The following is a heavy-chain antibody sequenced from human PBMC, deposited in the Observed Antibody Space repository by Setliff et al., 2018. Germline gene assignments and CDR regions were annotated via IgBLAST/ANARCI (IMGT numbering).Heavy chain of an antibody. V-gene: IGHV4-38-2*02. D-gene: IGHD3-22*01. J-gene: IGHJ4*02. CDR3: ARYDSSGYSENYYFDY. CDR2: VYYSGNT. CDR1: GYSISSGHY. Sequence: SETLSLTCTVSGYSISSGHYWGWIRQPPGKGLEWIGCVYYSGNTYYSPSLKSRVTMFVDTSKNQFSLMLYSVTAADTAIYYCARYDSSGYSENYYFDYWGQGTLVTVSS.